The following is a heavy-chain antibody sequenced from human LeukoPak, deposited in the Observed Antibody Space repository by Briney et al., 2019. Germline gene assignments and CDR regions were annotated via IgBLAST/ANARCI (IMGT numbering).Heavy chain of an antibody. CDR3: ASGSGLIHCMDV. V-gene: IGHV1-24*01. J-gene: IGHJ6*03. Sequence: ASVKVSCKVSGYTLTELSMHWVRQAPGKGLEWMGGFDPEDGETIYAQKFQGRVTMTEDTSTDTAYMELSSLRSEDTAVYYCASGSGLIHCMDVWSKGTTVTVSS. CDR1: GYTLTELS. D-gene: IGHD3-3*01. CDR2: FDPEDGET.